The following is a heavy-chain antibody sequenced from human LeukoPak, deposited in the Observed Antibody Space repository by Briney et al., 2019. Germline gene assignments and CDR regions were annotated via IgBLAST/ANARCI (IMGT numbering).Heavy chain of an antibody. CDR1: GFTFSTYV. D-gene: IGHD3-3*01. Sequence: PGGSLRLSCAASGFTFSTYVMNWFRQAPGKGLEWVSTISVGAEYIFYADSVKGRFTIPRDDSNNALYLQMHSRRAEDTALYYCASGPPFLKYFEYWGQGTLVTVSS. CDR3: ASGPPFLKYFEY. J-gene: IGHJ4*02. CDR2: ISVGAEYI. V-gene: IGHV3-23*01.